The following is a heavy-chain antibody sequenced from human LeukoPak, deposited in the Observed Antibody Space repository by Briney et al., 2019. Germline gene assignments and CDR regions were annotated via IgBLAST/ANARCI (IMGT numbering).Heavy chain of an antibody. V-gene: IGHV3-15*01. D-gene: IGHD3-22*01. CDR2: IKSKTDGGTT. CDR1: GFTFSNAW. J-gene: IGHJ6*02. CDR3: TTDFRIERGYYQKGYYGMDV. Sequence: GGSLRLSCAASGFTFSNAWMSWVRQAPGKGLEWVGRIKSKTDGGTTDYAAPVKGRFTISRDDSKNTLYLQMNSLKTEDTAVYYCTTDFRIERGYYQKGYYGMDVWGQGTTVTVSS.